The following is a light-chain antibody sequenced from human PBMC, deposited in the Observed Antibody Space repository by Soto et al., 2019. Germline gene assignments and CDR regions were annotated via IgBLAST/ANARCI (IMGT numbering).Light chain of an antibody. Sequence: EVVMTQSPLSLPVTLGQPASISCRSSQSLEYSDGNTYFNWFHQRPGQSPRRLIYKVSNRDSGVPDRLSGSGSGTDFTLKISRVEAEDVGVYFCMQAAHCPYTFGQGTKLQIK. V-gene: IGKV2-30*01. CDR2: KVS. CDR1: QSLEYSDGNTY. CDR3: MQAAHCPYT. J-gene: IGKJ2*01.